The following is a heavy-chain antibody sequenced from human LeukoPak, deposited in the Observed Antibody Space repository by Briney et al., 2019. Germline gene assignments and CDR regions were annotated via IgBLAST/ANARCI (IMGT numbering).Heavy chain of an antibody. D-gene: IGHD2-15*01. CDR2: ISAYNGNT. CDR3: ARTRYCSGGSCPIDY. Sequence: GASVKVSCKASGYTFTSYYMHWVRQAPGQGLEWMGWISAYNGNTNYAQKLQGRVTMTTDTSTSTAYMELRSLRSDDTAVYYCARTRYCSGGSCPIDYWGQGTLVTVSS. V-gene: IGHV1-18*04. CDR1: GYTFTSYY. J-gene: IGHJ4*02.